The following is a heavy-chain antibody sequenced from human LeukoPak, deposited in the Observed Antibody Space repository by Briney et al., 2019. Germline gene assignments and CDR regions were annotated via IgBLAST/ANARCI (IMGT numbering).Heavy chain of an antibody. CDR3: ARDLRRYCSSTSCVSPY. V-gene: IGHV1-18*01. CDR2: ISAYNGNT. D-gene: IGHD2-2*01. J-gene: IGHJ4*02. CDR1: GYTFTIYG. Sequence: ASVKVSCKASGYTFTIYGISWVRHAPRRGLEWMGWISAYNGNTNYAQKLQGRVTMTTDTSTSTAYMELRSLRSDDTAVCYCARDLRRYCSSTSCVSPYWGQGTLVTVSS.